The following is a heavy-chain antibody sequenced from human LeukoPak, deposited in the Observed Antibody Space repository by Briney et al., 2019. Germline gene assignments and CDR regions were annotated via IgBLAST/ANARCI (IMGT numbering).Heavy chain of an antibody. D-gene: IGHD3-10*01. CDR1: GFTFSSYG. J-gene: IGHJ4*02. V-gene: IGHV3-33*01. CDR2: IWYDGSNK. Sequence: PGRSLRLTCAASGFTFSSYGMHWVRQAPGKGLEWVAVIWYDGSNKYYADSVKGRFTISRDNSKNTLYLQMNSLGAEDTAVYYCARDRGVGTYYFDHWGQGTLVTVSS. CDR3: ARDRGVGTYYFDH.